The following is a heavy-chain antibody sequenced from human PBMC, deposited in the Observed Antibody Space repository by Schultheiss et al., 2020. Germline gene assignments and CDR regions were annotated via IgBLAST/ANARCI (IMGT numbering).Heavy chain of an antibody. D-gene: IGHD4-17*01. CDR3: AKFLGWGDYAGPRAFDI. CDR1: GFTFSDYY. J-gene: IGHJ3*02. V-gene: IGHV3-23*01. CDR2: ISWNSGSI. Sequence: GGSLRLSCAASGFTFSDYYMSWVRQAPGKGLEWVSGISWNSGSIGYADSVKGRFTISRDNSKNTLYLQMNSLRAEDTAVYYCAKFLGWGDYAGPRAFDIWGQGTMVTGSS.